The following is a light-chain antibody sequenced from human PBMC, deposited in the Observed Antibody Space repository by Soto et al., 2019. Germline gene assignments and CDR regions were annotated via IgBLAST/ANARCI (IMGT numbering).Light chain of an antibody. V-gene: IGKV3-20*01. CDR1: QSVSNSY. CDR2: GVS. CDR3: QQYSSSPLT. Sequence: DIVLAQSPGTLSLSPGERATLSCRASQSVSNSYLAWYQQKPGQAPRLLIYGVSSRATGIPDRFSGSGSGTDFTLTITRLEPEDFAVYYCQQYSSSPLTLGGGTKVDIK. J-gene: IGKJ4*01.